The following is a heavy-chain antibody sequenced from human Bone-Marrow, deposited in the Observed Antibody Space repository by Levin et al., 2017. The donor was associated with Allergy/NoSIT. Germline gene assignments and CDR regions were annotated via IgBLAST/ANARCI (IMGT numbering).Heavy chain of an antibody. Sequence: GGSLRLSCKTSGYMFTKYWIAWVRQMPGNGLEWMGTIYPDDSDTRYRSTFEGLVDISVDKSTNTAYLQWTSLRMSDSGMYFCAKSIYRGYENDAFDLWGQGTMVTVSS. CDR3: AKSIYRGYENDAFDL. CDR2: IYPDDSDT. D-gene: IGHD5-12*01. V-gene: IGHV5-51*01. CDR1: GYMFTKYW. J-gene: IGHJ3*01.